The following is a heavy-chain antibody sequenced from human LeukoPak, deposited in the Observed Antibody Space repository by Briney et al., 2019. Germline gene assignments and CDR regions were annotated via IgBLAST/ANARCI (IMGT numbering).Heavy chain of an antibody. CDR1: GFTFSSYD. CDR3: ARYSSSSSFDY. J-gene: IGHJ4*02. V-gene: IGHV3-13*01. Sequence: GGSLRLSCAASGFTFSSYDMHWVRQATGKGLEWVPAIGTAGDTYYPGSVKGRFTISRENAKNSLYLQMNSLRAGDTAVYYCARYSSSSSFDYWGQGTLVTVSS. CDR2: IGTAGDT. D-gene: IGHD6-13*01.